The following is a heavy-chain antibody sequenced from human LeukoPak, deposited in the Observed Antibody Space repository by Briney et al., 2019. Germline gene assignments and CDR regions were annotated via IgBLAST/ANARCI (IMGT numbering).Heavy chain of an antibody. Sequence: GGSLRLSCAASGFTFSSYAMSWVRQAPGKGLEWVSAISGSGGSTYYADSVKGRFTISRDNSKNTLYLQMNSLRAEDTAVYYCAKDGGLLRSLEWSWFDYWGQGTLVTVSS. J-gene: IGHJ4*02. CDR2: ISGSGGST. CDR1: GFTFSSYA. V-gene: IGHV3-23*01. D-gene: IGHD3-3*01. CDR3: AKDGGLLRSLEWSWFDY.